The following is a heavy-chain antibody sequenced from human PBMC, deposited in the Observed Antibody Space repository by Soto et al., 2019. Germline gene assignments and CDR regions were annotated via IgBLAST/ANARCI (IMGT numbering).Heavy chain of an antibody. J-gene: IGHJ6*02. CDR3: ARDQHPSLGPYYYYYYGMDV. CDR1: GGTFSSYA. Sequence: GASVKVSCKASGGTFSSYAISWVRQAPGQGLEWMGGIIPIFGTANYAQKFQGRVTITADESTSTAYMELSSLRSEDTAVYYCARDQHPSLGPYYYYYYGMDVWGQGNPGHRLL. CDR2: IIPIFGTA. V-gene: IGHV1-69*13. D-gene: IGHD6-13*01.